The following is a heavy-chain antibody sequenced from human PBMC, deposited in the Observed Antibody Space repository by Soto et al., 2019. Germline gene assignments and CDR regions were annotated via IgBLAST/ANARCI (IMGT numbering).Heavy chain of an antibody. V-gene: IGHV3-7*01. CDR2: IKQDGTQI. CDR3: ARVMSYQPPPTYSYFYYMDV. Sequence: GGSLRLSCAASGFTFNNYWMCWVRQAPGKGLEWVANIKQDGTQIYYMDSVKGRFTISRDNAKNSLYLQMSSLRAEDTAMYFCARVMSYQPPPTYSYFYYMDVWGTGTTVTVSS. CDR1: GFTFNNYW. J-gene: IGHJ6*03. D-gene: IGHD2-2*01.